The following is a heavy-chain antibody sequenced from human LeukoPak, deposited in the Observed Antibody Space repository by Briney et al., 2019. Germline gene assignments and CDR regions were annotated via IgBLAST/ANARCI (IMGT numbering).Heavy chain of an antibody. CDR3: ASQSGYYIAFDI. J-gene: IGHJ3*02. D-gene: IGHD3-22*01. CDR1: GGSISSYY. Sequence: AETLSLTCTVSGGSISSYYWSWIRQPPGKGLEWIGYIYYSGSTNYNPSLKSRVTISVDTSKNQFSLKLSSVTAADTAVYYCASQSGYYIAFDIWGQGTMVTVSS. CDR2: IYYSGST. V-gene: IGHV4-59*08.